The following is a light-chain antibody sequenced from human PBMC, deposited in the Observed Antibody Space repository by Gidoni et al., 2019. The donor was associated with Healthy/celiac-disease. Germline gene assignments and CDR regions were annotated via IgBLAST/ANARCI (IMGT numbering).Light chain of an antibody. CDR2: EVS. Sequence: QHALTQPASVSGSPGQSITISCTGTSSDGGSYNLGSWYQQHPGKAPKLMIYEVSKRPSVVSNRFSGSKSGNTASLTISGLQAEDEADYYCCSYAGSRRVFGGGTKLTVL. CDR1: SSDGGSYNL. V-gene: IGLV2-23*02. CDR3: CSYAGSRRV. J-gene: IGLJ3*02.